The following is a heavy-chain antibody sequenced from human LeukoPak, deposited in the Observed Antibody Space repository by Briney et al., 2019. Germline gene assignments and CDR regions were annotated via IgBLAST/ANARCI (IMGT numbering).Heavy chain of an antibody. V-gene: IGHV3-30*18. CDR2: ISYDGGEQ. CDR1: GNYG. D-gene: IGHD3-9*01. Sequence: GGSLRLSCAASGNYGMHWVRQAPGKGLEWVAVISYDGGEQHYGDSVKGRFSISRDDSKSTIYLQMNRLTVEDTALYYCAKPRTFYDILTVSFQQWGQGTWVTVSS. J-gene: IGHJ1*01. CDR3: AKPRTFYDILTVSFQQ.